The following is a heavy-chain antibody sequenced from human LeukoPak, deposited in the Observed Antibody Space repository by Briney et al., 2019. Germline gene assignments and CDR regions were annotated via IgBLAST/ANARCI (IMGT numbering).Heavy chain of an antibody. J-gene: IGHJ3*02. Sequence: GASVKVSCKASGYTFTGYYMHWVRQAPGQGLEWMGWINPNSGGTNYAQKLQGRVTMTTDTSTSTAYMELRSLRSDDTAVYYCARLVLYSSSWYETATPRAGAFDIWGQGTMVTVSS. D-gene: IGHD6-13*01. V-gene: IGHV1-2*02. CDR1: GYTFTGYY. CDR2: INPNSGGT. CDR3: ARLVLYSSSWYETATPRAGAFDI.